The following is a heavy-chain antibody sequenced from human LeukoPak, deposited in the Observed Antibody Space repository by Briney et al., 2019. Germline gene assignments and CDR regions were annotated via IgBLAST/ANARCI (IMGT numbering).Heavy chain of an antibody. D-gene: IGHD3-10*01. CDR3: AKRGVVIRVFLVGFHKEAYYFDS. J-gene: IGHJ4*02. CDR1: GITLSNYG. CDR2: ISDSGGTT. Sequence: GGSLRLSCAVSGITLSNYGMSWVRQAPGKGLEWVAGISDSGGTTNYADSVKGRFTISRDNHKNTLYMQMNSLRAEDTAVYFCAKRGVVIRVFLVGFHKEAYYFDSWGQGALVTVSS. V-gene: IGHV3-23*01.